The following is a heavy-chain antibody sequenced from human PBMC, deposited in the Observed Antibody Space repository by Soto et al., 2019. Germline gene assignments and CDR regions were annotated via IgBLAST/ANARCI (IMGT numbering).Heavy chain of an antibody. Sequence: QVQLVQSGAEVKKPGASVKVSCKASGYTFTSYGISWVRQAPGQGLEWMGWISAYNGNTNYAQKLQGRVTMTTDTPTSTAYMELRSLRSDDTAVYYCARDRRAVVVPAASEIVYYYYGMDVWGQGTTVTVSS. CDR1: GYTFTSYG. CDR2: ISAYNGNT. CDR3: ARDRRAVVVPAASEIVYYYYGMDV. J-gene: IGHJ6*02. V-gene: IGHV1-18*01. D-gene: IGHD2-2*01.